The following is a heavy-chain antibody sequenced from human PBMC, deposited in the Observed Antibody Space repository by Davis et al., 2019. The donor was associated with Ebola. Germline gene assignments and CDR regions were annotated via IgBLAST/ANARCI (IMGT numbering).Heavy chain of an antibody. CDR2: ISSSSSYI. CDR1: GFTFSSYS. CDR3: ARDTYSGSISDAFDI. Sequence: PGGSLRLSCAASGFTFSSYSMNWVRQAPGKGLEWVSSISSSSSYIYYADSVKGRFTISRDNAKNSLYLQMNSLRAEDTAVYYCARDTYSGSISDAFDIWGQGTMVTVSS. D-gene: IGHD1-26*01. V-gene: IGHV3-21*01. J-gene: IGHJ3*02.